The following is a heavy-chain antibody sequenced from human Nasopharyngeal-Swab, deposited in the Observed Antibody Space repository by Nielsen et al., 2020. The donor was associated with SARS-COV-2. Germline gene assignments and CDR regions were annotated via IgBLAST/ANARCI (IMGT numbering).Heavy chain of an antibody. J-gene: IGHJ4*02. CDR2: IDWDDDK. CDR3: ARTRGYSYGFDY. Sequence: SGPTLLQPTQTLTLTCSFSGFSLSTSGMCVSWIRQPPGKALEWLARIDWDDDKYYSTSLKTRLTISKDTSKNQVVLTMTNMDPVDTATYYCARTRGYSYGFDYWGQGTLVTVSS. V-gene: IGHV2-70*11. D-gene: IGHD5-18*01. CDR1: GFSLSTSGMC.